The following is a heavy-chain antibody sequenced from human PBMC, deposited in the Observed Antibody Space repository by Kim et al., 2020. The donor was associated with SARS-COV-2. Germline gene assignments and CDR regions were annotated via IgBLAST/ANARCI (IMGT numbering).Heavy chain of an antibody. J-gene: IGHJ4*02. CDR3: TTDSVFYYYFDY. D-gene: IGHD1-26*01. V-gene: IGHV3-15*01. Sequence: DYAAPVKGRFTISRDDSKNTLYLQMNSLKTEDTAVYYCTTDSVFYYYFDYWGQGTLVTVSS.